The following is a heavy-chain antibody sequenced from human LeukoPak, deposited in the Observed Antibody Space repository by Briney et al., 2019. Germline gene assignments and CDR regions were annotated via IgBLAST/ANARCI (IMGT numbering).Heavy chain of an antibody. Sequence: GASVKVSCKASGGTFSSYAISWVRQAPGQGLEWMGGIIPIFGTANYAQKFQGRVTITTDESMSTAYMELSSLRSEDTAVYYCARSLFANYYYYYMDVWGKGTTVTVSS. J-gene: IGHJ6*03. CDR3: ARSLFANYYYYYMDV. CDR2: IIPIFGTA. D-gene: IGHD2-8*01. V-gene: IGHV1-69*05. CDR1: GGTFSSYA.